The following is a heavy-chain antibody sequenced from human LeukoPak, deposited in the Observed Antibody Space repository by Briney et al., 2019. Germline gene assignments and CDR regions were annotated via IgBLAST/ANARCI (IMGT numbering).Heavy chain of an antibody. D-gene: IGHD3-22*01. CDR3: TTFGIVDDY. J-gene: IGHJ4*02. Sequence: GVLRLSCAASGFTFSGSGMHWVRQAPGRGLEWVGGIRSKANSYARVYAAPVKGRFTISRDDSKNTAYLQMNSLKTEDTAIYYCTTFGIVDDYWGQGTLVTVSS. CDR2: IRSKANSYAR. V-gene: IGHV3-73*01. CDR1: GFTFSGSG.